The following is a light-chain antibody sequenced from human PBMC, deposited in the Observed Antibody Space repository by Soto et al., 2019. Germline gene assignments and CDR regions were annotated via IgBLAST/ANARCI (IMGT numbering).Light chain of an antibody. CDR3: SSYTSDSTLDVV. CDR2: EVS. CDR1: SSDVGGYNY. Sequence: QSALTQPASVSGSPGQSITISCIGTSSDVGGYNYVSWYQQHPGKAPKLLIYEVSNRPSGISNRFSGSKSGNTASLTISGLQAEDEADYYCSSYTSDSTLDVVFGGGTKLTVL. J-gene: IGLJ2*01. V-gene: IGLV2-14*01.